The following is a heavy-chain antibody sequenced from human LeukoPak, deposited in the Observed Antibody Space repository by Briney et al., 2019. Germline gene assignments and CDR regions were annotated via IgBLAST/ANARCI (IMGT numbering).Heavy chain of an antibody. J-gene: IGHJ5*02. CDR1: GGSISSYY. CDR3: ARSIAAAGNGWFDP. V-gene: IGHV4-4*07. D-gene: IGHD6-13*01. CDR2: IYTSGST. Sequence: ETLSLTCTVSGGSISSYYWSWIRQPAGKGLEWIGRIYTSGSTNYNPSLKSRVTMSVDTSKNQFSLKLSSVTAADTAVYYCARSIAAAGNGWFDPWGQGTLVTVSS.